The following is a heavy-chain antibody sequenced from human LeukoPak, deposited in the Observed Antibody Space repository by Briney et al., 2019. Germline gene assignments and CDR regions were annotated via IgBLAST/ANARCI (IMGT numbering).Heavy chain of an antibody. D-gene: IGHD2-2*01. Sequence: ASVKVSCKASGYTFTGYYMHWVRQAPGQGLEWMGWINPNSGSTNYAQKFQGRVTMTRDTSISTAYMELSRLRSDDTAVYYCARASLYCSSTSCYNWFDPWGQGTLVTVSS. CDR3: ARASLYCSSTSCYNWFDP. V-gene: IGHV1-2*02. J-gene: IGHJ5*02. CDR1: GYTFTGYY. CDR2: INPNSGST.